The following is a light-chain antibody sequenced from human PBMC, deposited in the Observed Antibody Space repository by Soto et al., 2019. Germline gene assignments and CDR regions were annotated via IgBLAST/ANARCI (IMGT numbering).Light chain of an antibody. Sequence: DLKMTQSPSSVSASVGDSVTITCRASQGIGTWLAWYQQKPGQAPKLLIYGASRLQSGVPSRFSGSGSGTDFTLTITSLQPEDFATYYCHQADSLFTFGPGTKVAIK. CDR3: HQADSLFT. CDR2: GAS. CDR1: QGIGTW. J-gene: IGKJ3*01. V-gene: IGKV1-12*01.